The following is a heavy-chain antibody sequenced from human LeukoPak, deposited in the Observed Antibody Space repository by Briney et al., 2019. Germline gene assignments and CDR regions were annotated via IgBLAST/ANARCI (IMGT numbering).Heavy chain of an antibody. CDR2: IYYSGST. V-gene: IGHV4-39*07. Sequence: PSETLSLTCTVSGGSISSSSYYWGWIRQPPGKRLEWIGSIYYSGSTYYNPSLKSRVTISVNTSKNQFSLKLSSVTAADTAVCYCAREEGLTTVTTSGFYYYYYMDVWGKGTTVTVSS. CDR1: GGSISSSSYY. CDR3: AREEGLTTVTTSGFYYYYYMDV. J-gene: IGHJ6*03. D-gene: IGHD4-17*01.